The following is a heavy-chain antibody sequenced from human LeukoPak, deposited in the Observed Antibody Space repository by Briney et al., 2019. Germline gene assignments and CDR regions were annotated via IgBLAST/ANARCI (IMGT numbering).Heavy chain of an antibody. V-gene: IGHV3-74*01. Sequence: GGSLRLSCAASGFTFSSYWMHWVRQTPGKGLVWVSRINGAGSSISYADSVKGRVTISRDNAKNTLYLQMNSLRAEDTAVYYCARESIAVAGAPFDYWGQGTLVTVSS. CDR1: GFTFSSYW. CDR2: INGAGSSI. J-gene: IGHJ4*02. D-gene: IGHD6-19*01. CDR3: ARESIAVAGAPFDY.